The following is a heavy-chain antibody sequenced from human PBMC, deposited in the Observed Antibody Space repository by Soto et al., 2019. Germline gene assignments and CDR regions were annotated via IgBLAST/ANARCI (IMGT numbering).Heavy chain of an antibody. V-gene: IGHV1-2*04. CDR2: INPNSGGT. J-gene: IGHJ5*02. CDR3: ARGKVVPLSEHLNWFEP. CDR1: GYTFTGYY. D-gene: IGHD2-2*01. Sequence: ASVKVSCKASGYTFTGYYMHWVRQAPGQGLEWMGWINPNSGGTNYAQKFQGWVTMTRDTSISTAYMELSRLRSDDTAVYYCARGKVVPLSEHLNWFEPWGQGTLVTVAS.